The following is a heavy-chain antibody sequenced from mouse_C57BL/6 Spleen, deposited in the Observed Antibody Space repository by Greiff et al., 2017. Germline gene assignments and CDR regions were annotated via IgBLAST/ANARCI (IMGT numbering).Heavy chain of an antibody. V-gene: IGHV1-50*01. CDR2: IAPSDSYT. CDR1: GYTFTSYW. CDR3: ARKRVSYWYFDV. D-gene: IGHD2-13*01. Sequence: VQLQQPGAELVKPGASVKLSCKASGYTFTSYWMQWVKQRPGQGLEWIGEIAPSDSYTNYNQKFKGKATLTVDTSSSTAYMQLSSLTSEDSAVYYCARKRVSYWYFDVWGTGTTVTVSS. J-gene: IGHJ1*03.